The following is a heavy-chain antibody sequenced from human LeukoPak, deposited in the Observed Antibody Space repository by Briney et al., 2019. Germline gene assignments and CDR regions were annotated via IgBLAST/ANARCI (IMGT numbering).Heavy chain of an antibody. D-gene: IGHD3-10*01. V-gene: IGHV3-64*01. CDR3: ARDPEAGFGEYYHMDV. Sequence: GGSLRLSCAASGFTFSSYAMHWVRQAPGKGLEYVSAISSNGGSTYYANSVKGRFTISRDNSKNTLYLQMGSLRAEDMAVYYCARDPEAGFGEYYHMDVWGKGTTVTVSS. J-gene: IGHJ6*03. CDR1: GFTFSSYA. CDR2: ISSNGGST.